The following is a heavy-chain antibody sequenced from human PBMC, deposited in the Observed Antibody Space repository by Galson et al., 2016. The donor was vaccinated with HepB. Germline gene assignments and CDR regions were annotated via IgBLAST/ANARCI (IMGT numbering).Heavy chain of an antibody. J-gene: IGHJ5*02. CDR1: GASINTFF. Sequence: ETLSLTCTVSGASINTFFWNWIRQPPGKGLEWIGYVSANGTTVYSPSLKRRVTMSVLMSSSQVSLRLTSVTAADTAVYYCARDLNPSVLAGVWPDPWGPGTLVTVSS. V-gene: IGHV4-59*12. D-gene: IGHD4/OR15-4a*01. CDR2: VSANGTT. CDR3: ARDLNPSVLAGVWPDP.